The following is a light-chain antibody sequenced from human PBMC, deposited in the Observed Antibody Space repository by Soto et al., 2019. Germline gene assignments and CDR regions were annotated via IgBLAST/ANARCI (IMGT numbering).Light chain of an antibody. CDR1: SSDVGNYKY. V-gene: IGLV2-14*01. CDR2: EVS. J-gene: IGLJ1*01. Sequence: QSALTQPASVSGSPGQSITISCTGTSSDVGNYKYVSWYQQHPGKAPKLMIYEVSNRPSGVSNRFSGSKSGNTASLTISGLQAEDETDYYCFSYTSSSTLLYVFGTGTKVTVL. CDR3: FSYTSSSTLLYV.